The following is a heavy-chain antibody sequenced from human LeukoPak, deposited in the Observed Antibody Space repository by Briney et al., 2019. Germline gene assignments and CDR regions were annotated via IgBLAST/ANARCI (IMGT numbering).Heavy chain of an antibody. V-gene: IGHV3-23*01. Sequence: GSLRLSCAASGFTFSSYAMGWVRQAPGKGLEWVSAISGSGGSTYYADSVKGRFTISRDNSKSTLYLQMNSLRAEDTAVYYCARTPNFDWLLHLAYWGQGTLVTVSS. J-gene: IGHJ4*02. CDR2: ISGSGGST. D-gene: IGHD3-9*01. CDR1: GFTFSSYA. CDR3: ARTPNFDWLLHLAY.